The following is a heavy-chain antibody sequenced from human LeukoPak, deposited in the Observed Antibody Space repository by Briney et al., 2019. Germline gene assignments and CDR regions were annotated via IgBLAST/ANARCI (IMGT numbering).Heavy chain of an antibody. V-gene: IGHV3-23*01. Sequence: GGSLRLSCAASGFTFTSYAMSWVRQAPGKGLEWASSIVGSGGTTYYADSVKGRFTVSGDNSKNTLYLQVNSLRPEDTAVYYCAKGSNTWGYYFDYWGQGTLVTVSS. D-gene: IGHD6-13*01. J-gene: IGHJ4*02. CDR1: GFTFTSYA. CDR2: IVGSGGTT. CDR3: AKGSNTWGYYFDY.